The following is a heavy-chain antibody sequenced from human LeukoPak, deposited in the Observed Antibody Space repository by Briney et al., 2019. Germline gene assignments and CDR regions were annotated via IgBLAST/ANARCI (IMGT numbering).Heavy chain of an antibody. Sequence: PGGSLRLSCAASGFTFSSYAMSWVRQAPGKGLEWVSTISGSAGGTYYADSVKGRFTISRDNSKNTLYLQMNSLRAEDTAVYYCAKGPTRYSSSWYDYWGQGTLVTVSS. V-gene: IGHV3-23*01. CDR2: ISGSAGGT. CDR1: GFTFSSYA. CDR3: AKGPTRYSSSWYDY. J-gene: IGHJ4*02. D-gene: IGHD6-13*01.